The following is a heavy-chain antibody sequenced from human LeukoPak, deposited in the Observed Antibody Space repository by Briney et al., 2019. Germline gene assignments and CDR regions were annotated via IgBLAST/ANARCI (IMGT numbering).Heavy chain of an antibody. CDR2: IYYSGST. CDR1: GGSISSSSYY. J-gene: IGHJ5*02. D-gene: IGHD3-16*02. Sequence: SETLSLTCTVSGGSISSSSYYWGWIRQPPGKGLEWTGSIYYSGSTYYNPSLKSRVTISVDTSKNQFSLKLSSVTAADTAVYYCAREGTYDYVWGSYRYRLFDPWGQGTLVTVSS. CDR3: AREGTYDYVWGSYRYRLFDP. V-gene: IGHV4-39*07.